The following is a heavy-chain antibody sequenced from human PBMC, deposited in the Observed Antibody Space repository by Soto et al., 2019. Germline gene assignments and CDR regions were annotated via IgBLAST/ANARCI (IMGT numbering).Heavy chain of an antibody. CDR2: IIPVFGAA. CDR1: GATFNSFINYG. D-gene: IGHD5-12*01. CDR3: PRGAATKIFVPKYDALEI. V-gene: IGHV1-69*13. Sequence: SVKVSCKASGATFNSFINYGITWVRQAPGQGLEYMGGIIPVFGAANHAQKFQGRVTISADESTRTVNMELSSLRSNDTAVYQCPRGAATKIFVPKYDALEIWG. J-gene: IGHJ3*02.